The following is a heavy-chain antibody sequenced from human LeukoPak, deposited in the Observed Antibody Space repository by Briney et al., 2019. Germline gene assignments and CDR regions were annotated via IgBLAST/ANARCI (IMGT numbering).Heavy chain of an antibody. Sequence: QPGGSLRLSCAASGFTVSSNHMTWVRQAPGKGLEWVSEIYTGGLTFYADSVTGRFTISRDNSKNTVYLQMNSLGVEDTARYYRARDNAPAGGGLDYWGQGTLVTVSS. CDR2: IYTGGLT. CDR3: ARDNAPAGGGLDY. J-gene: IGHJ4*02. D-gene: IGHD2-2*01. V-gene: IGHV3-53*01. CDR1: GFTVSSNH.